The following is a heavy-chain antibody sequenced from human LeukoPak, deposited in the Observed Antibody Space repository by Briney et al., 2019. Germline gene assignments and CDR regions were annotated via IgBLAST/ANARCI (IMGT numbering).Heavy chain of an antibody. Sequence: ASVKVSCKASGYTFISYSLTWVRLAPGQGLEWMGWISPYSGNTNYAENFQDRVTLTTDTSTGTAYMELRSLRSDDTAVYYCGREPRYRPIDYWGQGTLVTVSS. CDR1: GYTFISYS. D-gene: IGHD3-9*01. CDR2: ISPYSGNT. V-gene: IGHV1-18*01. J-gene: IGHJ4*02. CDR3: GREPRYRPIDY.